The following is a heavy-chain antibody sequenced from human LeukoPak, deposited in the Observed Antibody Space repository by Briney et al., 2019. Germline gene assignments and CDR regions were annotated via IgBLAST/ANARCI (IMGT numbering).Heavy chain of an antibody. J-gene: IGHJ4*02. CDR1: SGFISNYY. CDR3: ARDSRYYDFWSGYLDY. D-gene: IGHD3-3*01. Sequence: SETLSPTCSVSSGFISNYYWGWIRQPAGKGLEWIGRISTSGNTNYSPSLKSRVTMSVDTSKNQFFLNLRSVTAADTAVYYCARDSRYYDFWSGYLDYWGQGALVTVSS. V-gene: IGHV4-4*07. CDR2: ISTSGNT.